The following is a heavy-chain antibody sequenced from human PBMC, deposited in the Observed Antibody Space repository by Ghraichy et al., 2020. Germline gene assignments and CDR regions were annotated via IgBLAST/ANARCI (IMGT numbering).Heavy chain of an antibody. D-gene: IGHD2-2*01. CDR2: INHSGST. V-gene: IGHV4-34*01. J-gene: IGHJ4*02. Sequence: SETLSLTCAVYGGSFSGYYWSWIRQPPGKGLEWIGEINHSGSTNYNPSLKSRVTISVDTSKNQFSLKLSSVTAADTAVYYCARLVVPAAASLVGFDYWGQGTLVTVSS. CDR1: GGSFSGYY. CDR3: ARLVVPAAASLVGFDY.